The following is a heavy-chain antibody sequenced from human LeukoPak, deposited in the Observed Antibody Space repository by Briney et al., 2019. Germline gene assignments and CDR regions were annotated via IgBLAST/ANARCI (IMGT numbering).Heavy chain of an antibody. CDR1: GFTFRSYA. V-gene: IGHV3-23*01. CDR3: ARGSTQGFFDY. CDR2: VSGSGGST. J-gene: IGHJ4*02. D-gene: IGHD6-13*01. Sequence: PGGSLRLSCAASGFTFRSYAMSWVRQAPGKGLEWVSAVSGSGGSTYYADSVKGRFTISRDNSKNTLYLQMNSLRAEDTAVNYCARGSTQGFFDYWGQGTLVTVSS.